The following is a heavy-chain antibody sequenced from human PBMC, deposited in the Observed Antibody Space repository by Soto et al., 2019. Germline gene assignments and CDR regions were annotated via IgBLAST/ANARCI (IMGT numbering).Heavy chain of an antibody. J-gene: IGHJ4*02. CDR3: ARTYYYGSGSYYWFGY. CDR1: GYTSTSYG. CDR2: ISAYNGNT. Sequence: GASVKVSCKASGYTSTSYGISWVRQAPGQGLEWMGWISAYNGNTNYAQKLQGRVTMTTDTSTSTAYMELRSLRSDDTAVYYCARTYYYGSGSYYWFGYWGQGTLVTVSS. V-gene: IGHV1-18*01. D-gene: IGHD3-10*01.